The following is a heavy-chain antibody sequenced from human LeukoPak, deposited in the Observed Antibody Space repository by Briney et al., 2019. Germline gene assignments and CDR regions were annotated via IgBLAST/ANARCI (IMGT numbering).Heavy chain of an antibody. Sequence: GGSLRLSCAASGFSFSNFGIHWVRQAAGKGLEWVAFIGFDGSDKHYAHSVKGRFTISRDDSKNTLYLQMDSLRSEDTAVYYCAKDRENTNGHILNYWGQGTLVTVSS. CDR1: GFSFSNFG. D-gene: IGHD3-9*01. J-gene: IGHJ4*02. CDR2: IGFDGSDK. CDR3: AKDRENTNGHILNY. V-gene: IGHV3-30*02.